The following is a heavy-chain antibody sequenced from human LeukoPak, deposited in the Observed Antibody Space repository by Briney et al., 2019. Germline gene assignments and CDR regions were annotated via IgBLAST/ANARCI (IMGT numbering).Heavy chain of an antibody. CDR2: INPNSGGT. J-gene: IGHJ3*02. CDR1: GYTFTGYY. V-gene: IGHV1-2*02. CDR3: ARAIYSGSYYADAFDI. D-gene: IGHD1-26*01. Sequence: ASVKVPCKASGYTFTGYYMHWVRQAPGQGLEWMGWINPNSGGTNYAQKFQGRVTMTRDTSISTAYMELSRLRSDDTAVYYCARAIYSGSYYADAFDIWGQGTMVTVSS.